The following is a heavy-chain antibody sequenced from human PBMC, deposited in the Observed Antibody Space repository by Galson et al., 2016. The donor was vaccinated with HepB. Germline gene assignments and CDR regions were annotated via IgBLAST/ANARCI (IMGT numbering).Heavy chain of an antibody. CDR2: IETAGDT. J-gene: IGHJ6*04. Sequence: SLRLSCAASGFTFSIHDMHWVRQVTGKGLERVSAIETAGDTYYPDSVKGRFTISRENAKNSLYLQMNDLRAGDTAVYYCARGKSPLTMPWNYGLDVWGKGTAVTVSS. V-gene: IGHV3-13*01. D-gene: IGHD1-1*01. CDR3: ARGKSPLTMPWNYGLDV. CDR1: GFTFSIHD.